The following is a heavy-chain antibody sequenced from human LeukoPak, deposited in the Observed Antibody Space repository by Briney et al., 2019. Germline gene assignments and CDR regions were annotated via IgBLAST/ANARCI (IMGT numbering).Heavy chain of an antibody. J-gene: IGHJ3*02. CDR3: ARDLYYYDSSGYRGGDAFDI. CDR2: IKQDGSEK. CDR1: GFTFSSYW. Sequence: QPGGSLRLSCAASGFTFSSYWMSWVRQAPGKGLEWVANIKQDGSEKYYVDSVKGRFTISRDNAKNSLYLQMNSLRAEDTAVYYCARDLYYYDSSGYRGGDAFDIWGQGTMVTVSS. V-gene: IGHV3-7*01. D-gene: IGHD3-22*01.